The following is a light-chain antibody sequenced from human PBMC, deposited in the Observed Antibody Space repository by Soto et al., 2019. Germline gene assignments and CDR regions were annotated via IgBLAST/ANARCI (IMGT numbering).Light chain of an antibody. J-gene: IGKJ1*01. CDR1: QSVSSSY. Sequence: ESVLTQSPGTLSLSPGERATLSCRASQSVSSSYLAWYQQKPGQAPRLLIYGASNRATGIPDRFSGSGSGTDFTLTISRLEPEDFAVYYCQQYGSSPTFGQGTKVEIK. V-gene: IGKV3-20*01. CDR3: QQYGSSPT. CDR2: GAS.